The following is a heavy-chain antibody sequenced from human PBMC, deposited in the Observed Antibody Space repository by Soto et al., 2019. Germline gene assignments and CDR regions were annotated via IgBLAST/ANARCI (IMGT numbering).Heavy chain of an antibody. CDR3: AHAFGGRSLY. CDR2: IYWDDAK. V-gene: IGHV2-5*02. D-gene: IGHD1-26*01. Sequence: QITLKESDPRLVKHTPTLTLNCTFSGFSLSTSRVGVGWIRQPPGKALEWLAVIYWDDAKTYRPSLKSRLTITKYTSKNQVALTLTNMDPVDTATYYCAHAFGGRSLYWGQGTLVTVSS. CDR1: GFSLSTSRVG. J-gene: IGHJ4*02.